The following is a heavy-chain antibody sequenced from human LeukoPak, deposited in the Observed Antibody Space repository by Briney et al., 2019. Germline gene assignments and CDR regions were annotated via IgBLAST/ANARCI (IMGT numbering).Heavy chain of an antibody. V-gene: IGHV4-4*09. CDR3: ARSSSSWGTFDY. Sequence: PSETLSLTCTVSGGYISSYYWSWIRQPPGKGLEWIGYIFTSGSTNYNPSLRSRVTISLDTSKNQFSLTLSSVTAADTAVYYCARSSSSWGTFDYWGQGTLVTVSS. J-gene: IGHJ4*02. D-gene: IGHD6-13*01. CDR2: IFTSGST. CDR1: GGYISSYY.